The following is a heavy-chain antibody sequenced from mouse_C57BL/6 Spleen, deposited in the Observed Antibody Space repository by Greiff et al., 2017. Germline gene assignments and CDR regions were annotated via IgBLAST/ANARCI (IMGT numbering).Heavy chain of an antibody. CDR3: ARLTGTGWFAY. CDR2: IYPGDGDT. D-gene: IGHD4-1*01. CDR1: GYAFSSSW. Sequence: VKLQESGPELVKPGASVKISCKASGYAFSSSWMNWVKQRPGKGLEWIGRIYPGDGDTNYNGKFKGKATLTADKSSSTAYMQLSSLTSEDSAVYFCARLTGTGWFAYWGQGTLVTVSA. V-gene: IGHV1-82*01. J-gene: IGHJ3*01.